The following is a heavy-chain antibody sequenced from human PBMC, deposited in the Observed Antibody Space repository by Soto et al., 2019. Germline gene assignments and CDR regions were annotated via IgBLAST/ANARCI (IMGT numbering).Heavy chain of an antibody. Sequence: QVQLVQSGAEVKKPGSSVKVSCKASGGTFNNYPIYWVRQAPGHGLEWIGVIIPMFGTPNYAQTFQGRVTISADASTSTCYMEVSSLTSERTAVYYCARDQFPFDYWGQGTLVTVSS. CDR3: ARDQFPFDY. CDR2: IIPMFGTP. CDR1: GGTFNNYP. V-gene: IGHV1-69*12. J-gene: IGHJ4*02.